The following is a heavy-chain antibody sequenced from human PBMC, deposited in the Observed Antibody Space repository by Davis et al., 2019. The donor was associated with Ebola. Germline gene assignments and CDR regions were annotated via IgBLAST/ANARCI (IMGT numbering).Heavy chain of an antibody. V-gene: IGHV3-23*01. Sequence: GESLKISCEASGFIFSTYSFNWVRQAPGKGLEWVSTLGTSADTYYADSVKGRFTISRDNSKNTLYLQMNGLRVEDTAIYYCAKDNRNIWSEVWGQGTMVTVSS. J-gene: IGHJ3*01. D-gene: IGHD2/OR15-2a*01. CDR3: AKDNRNIWSEV. CDR2: LGTSADT. CDR1: GFIFSTYS.